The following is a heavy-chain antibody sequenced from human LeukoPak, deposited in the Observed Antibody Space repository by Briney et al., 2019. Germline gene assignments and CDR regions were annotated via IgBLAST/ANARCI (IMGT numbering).Heavy chain of an antibody. D-gene: IGHD4/OR15-4a*01. Sequence: GGSLRLSCAASGFSVSSIYMSWVRQAPGKGLEWVSIIYGGGGTSYADSVKGRFTISRDNSKNTLYLQMNSLRPEDTAVYYCAKESGALGAPLYDYWGRGILVTASS. J-gene: IGHJ4*02. CDR2: IYGGGGT. V-gene: IGHV3-53*01. CDR3: AKESGALGAPLYDY. CDR1: GFSVSSIY.